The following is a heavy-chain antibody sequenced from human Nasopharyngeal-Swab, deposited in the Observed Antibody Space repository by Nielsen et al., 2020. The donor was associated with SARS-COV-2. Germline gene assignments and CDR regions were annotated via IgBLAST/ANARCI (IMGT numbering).Heavy chain of an antibody. CDR3: ARGEMATTSFDY. V-gene: IGHV4-59*01. CDR1: GGSISNSY. J-gene: IGHJ4*02. Sequence: SETLSLTCTVSGGSISNSYWSWIRQPPGKGLEWIGYIYYSGSTNYNPSLKSRVTISVDTSKNQFSLKLSSVTAADTAVYYCARGEMATTSFDYWGQGTLVTVSS. CDR2: IYYSGST. D-gene: IGHD5-24*01.